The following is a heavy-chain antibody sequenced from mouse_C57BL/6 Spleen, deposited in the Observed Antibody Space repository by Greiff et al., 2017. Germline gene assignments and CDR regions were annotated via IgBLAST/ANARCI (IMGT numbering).Heavy chain of an antibody. CDR1: GFTFNTYA. Sequence: EVQVVESGGGLVQPKGSLKLSCAASGFTFNTYAMHWVRQAPGKGLEWVARIRSKSSNYATYYADSVKDRFTISRDDSQSMLYLQMNNLKTEDTAMYYCVRDRYYGSSSHWYFDVWGTGTTVTVSS. CDR3: VRDRYYGSSSHWYFDV. V-gene: IGHV10-3*01. J-gene: IGHJ1*03. D-gene: IGHD1-1*01. CDR2: IRSKSSNYAT.